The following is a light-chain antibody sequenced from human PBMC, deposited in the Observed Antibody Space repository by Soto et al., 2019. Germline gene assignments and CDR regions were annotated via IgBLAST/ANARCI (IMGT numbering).Light chain of an antibody. CDR1: QSVSNDF. J-gene: IGKJ1*01. V-gene: IGKV3-20*01. CDR3: QQYTSYSEA. CDR2: GAS. Sequence: IVLPQSPDLLSFSPGERATLSCRASQSVSNDFLAWYQQKPGQAPRLLIYGASTRATDVPDRFSGSGSGTEFTLTICSLQPDDFTTYYCQQYTSYSEAFCQGTMEDI.